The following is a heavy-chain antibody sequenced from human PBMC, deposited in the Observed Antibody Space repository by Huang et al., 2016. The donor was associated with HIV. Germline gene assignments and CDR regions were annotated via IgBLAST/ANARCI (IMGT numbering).Heavy chain of an antibody. Sequence: QLLLQESGPGLVKPSEAQALTCAVSGGSIRSSDYHWGWIRQPPGKGLEGIGSIYYKGVTPYSPSLKSRVTIAVDTSKNLFFLNLTSMTAADTAVYYCARHREGPVAYYSGWGSHLNYMDVWGRGRTVVVSS. D-gene: IGHD3-10*01. CDR3: ARHREGPVAYYSGWGSHLNYMDV. J-gene: IGHJ6*03. CDR1: GGSIRSSDYH. V-gene: IGHV4-39*01. CDR2: IYYKGVT.